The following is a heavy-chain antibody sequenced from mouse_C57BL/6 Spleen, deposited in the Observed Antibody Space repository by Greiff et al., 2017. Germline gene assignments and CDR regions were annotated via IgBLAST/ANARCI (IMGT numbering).Heavy chain of an antibody. V-gene: IGHV1-81*01. Sequence: VKLMESGAELARPGASVKLSCKASGYTFTSYGISWVKQRTGQGLEWIGEIYPRSGNTYYNEKFKGKATLTADKSSSTAYMELRSLTSEDSAVYFCARGYYGSSYDAMDYWGQGTSVTVSS. CDR3: ARGYYGSSYDAMDY. J-gene: IGHJ4*01. CDR1: GYTFTSYG. CDR2: IYPRSGNT. D-gene: IGHD1-1*01.